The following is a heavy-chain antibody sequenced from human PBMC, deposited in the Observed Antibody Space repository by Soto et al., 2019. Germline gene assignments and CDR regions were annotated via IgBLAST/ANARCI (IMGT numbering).Heavy chain of an antibody. D-gene: IGHD3-3*01. CDR1: GGSISSSGYY. CDR2: IYYSGST. Sequence: SETLSLTCTVSGGSISSSGYYWGWIRQPPGKGLEWIGSIYYSGSTDYNPSLKSRVSISVDTSKNQFSRKLSSVTAADTAVYYCANEHKTITIFGVGGMDVWGQGTTVTVSS. J-gene: IGHJ6*02. CDR3: ANEHKTITIFGVGGMDV. V-gene: IGHV4-39*01.